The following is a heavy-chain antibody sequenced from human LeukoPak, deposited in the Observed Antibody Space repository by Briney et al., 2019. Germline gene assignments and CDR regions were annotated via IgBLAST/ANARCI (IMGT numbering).Heavy chain of an antibody. CDR2: ISGSGGST. CDR3: AKDRDSSSSWFDP. Sequence: GGSLRLSCAASGFTFSSYAMSWVRQARGKWLEWVSAISGSGGSTYYADSVKGRFTISRDNSKNTLYLQMNSLRAEDTAVYYCAKDRDSSSSWFDPWGQGTLVTVSS. D-gene: IGHD6-6*01. V-gene: IGHV3-23*01. CDR1: GFTFSSYA. J-gene: IGHJ5*02.